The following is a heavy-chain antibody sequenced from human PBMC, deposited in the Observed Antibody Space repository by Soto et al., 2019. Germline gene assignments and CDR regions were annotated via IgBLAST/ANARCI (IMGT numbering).Heavy chain of an antibody. CDR2: ISAYNGNT. D-gene: IGHD5-18*01. CDR1: GYTFTSYG. Sequence: ASVKVSCKASGYTFTSYGISWVRQAPGQGLEWMGWISAYNGNTNYAQKLQGRVTMTTDTSTSTAYMELRSLRSDDTAVYYCARASHPDTAMVLIDYWGQGTLVTVSS. V-gene: IGHV1-18*01. J-gene: IGHJ4*02. CDR3: ARASHPDTAMVLIDY.